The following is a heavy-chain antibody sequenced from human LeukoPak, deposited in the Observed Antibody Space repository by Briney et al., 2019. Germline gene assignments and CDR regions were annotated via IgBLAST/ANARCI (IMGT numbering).Heavy chain of an antibody. CDR1: GFNFGTHA. CDR2: IWRGGNYK. CDR3: VIDPPDSGWAFWS. V-gene: IGHV3-33*01. Sequence: GGSLRLSCSASGFNFGTHAMHWVRQAPGKGLEWVAMIWRGGNYKFDADSVKGRFRISRVDSRRDLSLQMDSLRVEDTALYYCVIDPPDSGWAFWSWGQGALVTVSS. D-gene: IGHD6-19*01. J-gene: IGHJ5*02.